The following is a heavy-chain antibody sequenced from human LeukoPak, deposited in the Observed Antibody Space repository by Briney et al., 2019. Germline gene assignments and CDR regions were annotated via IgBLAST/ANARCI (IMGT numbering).Heavy chain of an antibody. CDR2: IIPIFGTA. V-gene: IGHV1-69*05. CDR1: GGTFSSYA. J-gene: IGHJ4*02. Sequence: SVKVSCKASGGTFSSYAISWVRQAPRQGLEWRGGIIPIFGTADYAQKFQGRVTITTDESTSTAYMELSSLRSEDTAVYYCAGADYYFDGSGYCSNWGQGTLVTVSS. D-gene: IGHD3-22*01. CDR3: AGADYYFDGSGYCSN.